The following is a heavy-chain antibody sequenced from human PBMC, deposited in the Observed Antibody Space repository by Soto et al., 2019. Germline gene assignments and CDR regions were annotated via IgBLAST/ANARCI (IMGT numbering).Heavy chain of an antibody. J-gene: IGHJ5*02. Sequence: QVQLVQSGAEVKKPGSSVKVSCKASGGTFSSYAISWVRQAPGQGLEWMGGIIPIFGTANYAQKFQGRVPITADKSTSTAYMELSSLRSEDTAVYYCARVARLYYDSSGYYPTWFDPWGQGTLVTVSS. V-gene: IGHV1-69*06. CDR1: GGTFSSYA. CDR2: IIPIFGTA. D-gene: IGHD3-22*01. CDR3: ARVARLYYDSSGYYPTWFDP.